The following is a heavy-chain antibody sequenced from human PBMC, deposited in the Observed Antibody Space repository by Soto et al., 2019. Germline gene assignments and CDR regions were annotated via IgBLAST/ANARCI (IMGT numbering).Heavy chain of an antibody. D-gene: IGHD3-22*01. V-gene: IGHV1-46*01. Sequence: GSSVKVSCKASGYTFTSYYMHWVRQAPGQGLEWMGIINPSGGSTSYAQKFQGRVTMTRDTSTSAVYMELSSLRSEDTAVYYCAREKGRDPYYDSSGYDYWGQGTLVTVSS. J-gene: IGHJ4*02. CDR2: INPSGGST. CDR3: AREKGRDPYYDSSGYDY. CDR1: GYTFTSYY.